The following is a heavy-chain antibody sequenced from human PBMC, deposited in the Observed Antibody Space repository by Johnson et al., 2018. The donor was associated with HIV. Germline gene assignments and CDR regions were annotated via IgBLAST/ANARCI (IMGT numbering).Heavy chain of an antibody. J-gene: IGHJ3*02. CDR1: GFTFDDYA. D-gene: IGHD1-26*01. CDR2: INWNGGST. CDR3: ARRDSGSLSFDI. Sequence: VQLVESGGGLVQPGRSLRLSCAASGFTFDDYAMHWVRQAPGKGLEWVSGINWNGGSTGYADSVKGRFTISRDNGKNSLYLQMNSLRAEDTALYYCARRDSGSLSFDIWGQGTMVTVSS. V-gene: IGHV3-9*01.